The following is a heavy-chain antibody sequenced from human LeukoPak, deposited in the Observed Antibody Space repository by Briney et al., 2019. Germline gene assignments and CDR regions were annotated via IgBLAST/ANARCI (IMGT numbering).Heavy chain of an antibody. J-gene: IGHJ4*02. CDR2: ICSGGST. V-gene: IGHV3-53*01. Sequence: PGGSLRLSCAASGFTVSSNYMTWVRQAPGKGLEWVSVICSGGSTYYADSVKGRFTISRDNSKNTLYLQMNSLRAEDTAVYYCARDPAGRDGYKGFDYWGQGTLVTVSS. CDR1: GFTVSSNY. D-gene: IGHD5-24*01. CDR3: ARDPAGRDGYKGFDY.